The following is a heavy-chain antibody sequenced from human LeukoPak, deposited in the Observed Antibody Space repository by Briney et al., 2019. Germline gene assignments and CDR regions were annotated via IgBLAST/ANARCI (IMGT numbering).Heavy chain of an antibody. CDR2: ISAYNGNT. Sequence: ASVKVSCKASGYTFTSYGISWVRQAPGQGLEWMGWISAYNGNTNYAQKLQGRVTMTTDTSTSTAYMELRSLRSDDTAVYYCARDRVGYCSSTSCQGGDYWGQGTLVTVSS. J-gene: IGHJ4*02. CDR1: GYTFTSYG. V-gene: IGHV1-18*01. CDR3: ARDRVGYCSSTSCQGGDY. D-gene: IGHD2-2*01.